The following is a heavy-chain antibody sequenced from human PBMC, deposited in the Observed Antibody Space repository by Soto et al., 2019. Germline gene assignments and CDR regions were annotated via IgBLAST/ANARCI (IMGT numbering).Heavy chain of an antibody. V-gene: IGHV1-2*02. CDR1: GYTFTAAY. Sequence: QVRLVQSGAEGKKPGGSVKVTCKPPGYTFTAAYIHWLRQAPGQGLEWLGWNNPKNGGTNYAQKFQGRVTMTRDTSSSTAFMELSSLNSNDPAVYYCAREEGTELDFWGQGTLVTVSS. CDR2: NNPKNGGT. J-gene: IGHJ4*02. CDR3: AREEGTELDF. D-gene: IGHD1-7*01.